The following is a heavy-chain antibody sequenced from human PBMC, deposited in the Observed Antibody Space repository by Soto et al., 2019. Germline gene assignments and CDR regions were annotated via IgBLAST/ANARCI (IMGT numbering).Heavy chain of an antibody. D-gene: IGHD3-3*01. Sequence: GGSLRLSSAASGFTFSSYAMSWVRQAPGKGLEWVSAISGSGGSTYYADSVKGRFTISRDNSKNTLYLQMNSLRAEDTAVYYCAKDLTIFGVVPYFDYWGQGTLVTVSS. CDR2: ISGSGGST. V-gene: IGHV3-23*01. CDR3: AKDLTIFGVVPYFDY. CDR1: GFTFSSYA. J-gene: IGHJ4*02.